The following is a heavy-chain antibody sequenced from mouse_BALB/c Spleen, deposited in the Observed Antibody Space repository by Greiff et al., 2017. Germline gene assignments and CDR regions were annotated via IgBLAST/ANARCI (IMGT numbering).Heavy chain of an antibody. V-gene: IGHV5-6-5*01. CDR2: ISSGGST. Sequence: EVQGVESGGGLVKPGGSLKLSCAASGFTFSSYAMSWVRQTPEKRLEWVASISSGGSTYYPDSVKGRFTISRDNARNILYLQMSSLRSEDTAMYYCARGLYGFYAMDYWGQGTSVTVSS. CDR3: ARGLYGFYAMDY. D-gene: IGHD2-2*01. CDR1: GFTFSSYA. J-gene: IGHJ4*01.